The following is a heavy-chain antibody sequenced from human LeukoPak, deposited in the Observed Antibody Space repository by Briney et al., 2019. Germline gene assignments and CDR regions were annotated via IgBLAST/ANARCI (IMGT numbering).Heavy chain of an antibody. CDR3: AKDAVAPGSSWDYFDY. CDR2: ITGNGGRT. D-gene: IGHD3-10*01. V-gene: IGHV3-23*01. J-gene: IGHJ4*02. CDR1: GFTFSSNA. Sequence: GGSLRLSCAASGFTFSSNAMSWVRQAPGKGLEWVSVITGNGGRTDYADSVKGRFTISRDNSKNTLSLQMNSLRAEDTAVYYCAKDAVAPGSSWDYFDYWGQGTLVTVSS.